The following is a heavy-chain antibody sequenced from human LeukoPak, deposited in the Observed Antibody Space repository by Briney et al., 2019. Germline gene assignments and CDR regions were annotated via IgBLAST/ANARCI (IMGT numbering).Heavy chain of an antibody. D-gene: IGHD2-15*01. J-gene: IGHJ4*02. CDR1: GFTFSSYS. CDR3: ARDFCSGGSCYLDY. V-gene: IGHV3-48*02. Sequence: GGSLRLSCAASGFTFSSYSMNWVRQAPGKGREWVSYISSSSSTIYYADSVKGRFTISRDNAKNSLYLQMNSLRDEDTAVYYCARDFCSGGSCYLDYWGQGTLVTVSS. CDR2: ISSSSSTI.